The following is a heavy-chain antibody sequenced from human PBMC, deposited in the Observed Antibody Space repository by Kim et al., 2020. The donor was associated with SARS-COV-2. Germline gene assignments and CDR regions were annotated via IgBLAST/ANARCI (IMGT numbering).Heavy chain of an antibody. CDR1: GYTFSIFW. Sequence: GEALKISCTSVGYTFSIFWIGWVRQMPGKGLEWVGVIYAGDSDVKYSPSFEGQVTISVDKSTNTAYLQWSSLKTSDTAIYFCARSRDYNDIDALDIWGQGTLVSVSS. CDR2: IYAGDSDV. V-gene: IGHV5-51*01. D-gene: IGHD4-17*01. CDR3: ARSRDYNDIDALDI. J-gene: IGHJ3*02.